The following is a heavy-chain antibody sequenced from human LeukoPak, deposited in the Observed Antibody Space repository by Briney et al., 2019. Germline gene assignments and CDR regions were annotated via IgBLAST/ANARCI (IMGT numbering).Heavy chain of an antibody. D-gene: IGHD6-13*01. CDR2: IYYSGST. V-gene: IGHV4-39*07. CDR1: GGSISSSSYY. CDR3: ARDSPPPGPFSSGTGAFDI. Sequence: SETLSLTCTVSGGSISSSSYYWGWIRQPPGKGLEWIGSIYYSGSTYYNPSLKSRVTISADTSKNQFSLKLSSVTAADTAVYYCARDSPPPGPFSSGTGAFDIWGQGTMVTVSS. J-gene: IGHJ3*02.